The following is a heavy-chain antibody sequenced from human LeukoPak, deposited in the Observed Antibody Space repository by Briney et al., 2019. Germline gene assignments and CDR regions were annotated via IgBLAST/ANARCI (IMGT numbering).Heavy chain of an antibody. CDR3: ATDNGSGSYYADY. CDR2: ISAYNGNT. V-gene: IGHV1-18*01. Sequence: ASVKVSCKASGYTFTSYGISWVRQAPGQGLEWMGWISAYNGNTNYAQKLQGRVTMTEDTSTDTAYMELSSLRSEDTAVYYCATDNGSGSYYADYWGQGTLVTVSS. CDR1: GYTFTSYG. D-gene: IGHD3-10*01. J-gene: IGHJ4*02.